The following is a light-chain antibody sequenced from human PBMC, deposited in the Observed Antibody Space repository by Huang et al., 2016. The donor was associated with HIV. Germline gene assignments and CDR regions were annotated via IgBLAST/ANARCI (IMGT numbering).Light chain of an antibody. Sequence: EIVMTQSPATLSVSPGERATLSCRASQSVRSNLAWYQQKPGQAPRLLIYGASTRAPGIPAMFSGSGSGTEFTLTISSLQSEDFAVYYCQQYNNWPPWTFGQGTKVEIK. CDR2: GAS. CDR1: QSVRSN. J-gene: IGKJ1*01. CDR3: QQYNNWPPWT. V-gene: IGKV3-15*01.